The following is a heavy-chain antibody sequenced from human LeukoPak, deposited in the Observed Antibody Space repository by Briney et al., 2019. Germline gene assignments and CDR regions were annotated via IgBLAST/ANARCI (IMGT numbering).Heavy chain of an antibody. D-gene: IGHD6-13*01. CDR2: INPNSGGT. Sequence: ASVKVSCKTSGYTFTGYYMHWVRQAPGQGLEWMGWINPNSGGTNYAQKFQGRVTMTRDTSISTAYMELSRLRSDDTAVYYCAGGYENYYYGMDVWGQGTTVTVSS. J-gene: IGHJ6*02. CDR1: GYTFTGYY. CDR3: AGGYENYYYGMDV. V-gene: IGHV1-2*02.